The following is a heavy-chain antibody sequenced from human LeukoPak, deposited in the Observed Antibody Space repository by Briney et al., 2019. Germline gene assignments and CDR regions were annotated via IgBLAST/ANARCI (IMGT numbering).Heavy chain of an antibody. V-gene: IGHV1-69*05. CDR1: GGTFSSYA. Sequence: ASVKVSCKASGGTFSSYAISWVRQAPGQGLEWMGGIIPTFGTANYAQKFQGRVTITTDESTSTAYMELSSLRSEDTAVYYCASADNWNYVSWFDPWGQGTLVTVSS. D-gene: IGHD1-7*01. CDR2: IIPTFGTA. J-gene: IGHJ5*02. CDR3: ASADNWNYVSWFDP.